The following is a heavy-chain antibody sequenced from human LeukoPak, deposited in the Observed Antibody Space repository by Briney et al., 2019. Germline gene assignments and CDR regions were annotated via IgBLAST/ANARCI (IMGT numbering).Heavy chain of an antibody. CDR3: ARSGYSSSWYPPFDY. Sequence: SVKVSCKASGGTFSSYAISWVRQAPGQGLEWMGGILPIFGTANYAQKFQGRVTITTDESTSTAYMELSSLRSEDTAVYYCARSGYSSSWYPPFDYWGQGTLVTVSS. V-gene: IGHV1-69*05. J-gene: IGHJ4*02. CDR2: ILPIFGTA. CDR1: GGTFSSYA. D-gene: IGHD6-13*01.